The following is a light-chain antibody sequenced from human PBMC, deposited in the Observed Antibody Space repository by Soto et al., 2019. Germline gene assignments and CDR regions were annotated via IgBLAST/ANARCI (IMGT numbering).Light chain of an antibody. Sequence: EIVLTQSPGTLSLSPGERATLSCRARQSVSSTYLAWYQQKPGQAPRLLIYGASTRATGIPDRFSGSGSGTDFTLTISRLEPEDFAVYHCQQYGRSPPTFGQGTKGDIK. J-gene: IGKJ1*01. CDR2: GAS. CDR3: QQYGRSPPT. V-gene: IGKV3-20*01. CDR1: QSVSSTY.